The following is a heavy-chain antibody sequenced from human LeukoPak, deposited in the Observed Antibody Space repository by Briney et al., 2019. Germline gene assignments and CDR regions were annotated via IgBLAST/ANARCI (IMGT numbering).Heavy chain of an antibody. J-gene: IGHJ3*02. D-gene: IGHD6-19*01. V-gene: IGHV4-34*01. CDR3: ARPAYSSGWYSGAFDI. Sequence: PSETLSLTCAVYGGSFSGYYWSWIPQPPGKGLEWIGEINHSGSTNYNPSLKSRVTISVDTSKNQFSLKLSSVTAADTAVYYCARPAYSSGWYSGAFDIWGQGTMVTVSS. CDR1: GGSFSGYY. CDR2: INHSGST.